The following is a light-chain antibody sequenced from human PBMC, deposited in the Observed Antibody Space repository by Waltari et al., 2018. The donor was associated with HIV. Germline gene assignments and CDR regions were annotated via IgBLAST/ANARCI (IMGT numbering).Light chain of an antibody. CDR2: RNP. CDR1: PPNLGSHT. CDR3: AAWDASLHVL. V-gene: IGLV1-44*01. Sequence: QPVPTQPPSPSGTLGQAVTISCFGSPPNLGSHTVTWYLHLPGAAPKLIIFRNPQRPSGVPDRFSGSQSGTSAFLTITGLLSGDEATYYCAAWDASLHVLFGGGTQLTVV. J-gene: IGLJ2*01.